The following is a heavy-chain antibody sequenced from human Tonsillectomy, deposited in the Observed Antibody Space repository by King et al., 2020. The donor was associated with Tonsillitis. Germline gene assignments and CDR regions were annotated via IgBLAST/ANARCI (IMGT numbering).Heavy chain of an antibody. V-gene: IGHV3-23*03. CDR3: AKDLRRELLYDACDI. J-gene: IGHJ3*02. Sequence: VQLVESGGGLVQPGGYLRLSWEASGITFSNFDMSWVRQAPGMGRQWVATIYTVGDSTYCAESVRGRFANSRDNFKNTLYLQMNSLRAEDTAVYYCAKDLRRELLYDACDIWGQGTMVTVSS. D-gene: IGHD1-26*01. CDR1: GITFSNFD. CDR2: IYTVGDST.